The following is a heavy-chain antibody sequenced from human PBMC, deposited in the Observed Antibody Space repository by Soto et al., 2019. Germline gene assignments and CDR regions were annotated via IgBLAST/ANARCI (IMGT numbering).Heavy chain of an antibody. J-gene: IGHJ4*02. CDR3: ARDNYDILTGYGAHFDY. CDR1: GFTFSRVS. Sequence: GGSLRLSCEASGFTFSRVSMNWVRRVPGKGLEWVASISSGSSDTWYADSVKGRFTISRDNSKNTLYLQMNSLRAEDTAVYYCARDNYDILTGYGAHFDYWGQGTLVTVSS. D-gene: IGHD3-9*01. V-gene: IGHV3-21*01. CDR2: ISSGSSDT.